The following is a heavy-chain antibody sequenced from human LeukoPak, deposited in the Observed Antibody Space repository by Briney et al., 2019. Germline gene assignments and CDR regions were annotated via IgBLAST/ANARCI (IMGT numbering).Heavy chain of an antibody. Sequence: GASVKVSCKPSGYTFTNYDVNWVRQATGQGLEWMGWMNPTSGNTAYAQTFQGRVTITTNASISTAYMELRSLRSEDTGVYYCARGRAMWYYDSGGHYTTSSEYNWFDPWGQGTLVTVSS. J-gene: IGHJ5*02. CDR2: MNPTSGNT. CDR1: GYTFTNYD. CDR3: ARGRAMWYYDSGGHYTTSSEYNWFDP. D-gene: IGHD3-22*01. V-gene: IGHV1-8*03.